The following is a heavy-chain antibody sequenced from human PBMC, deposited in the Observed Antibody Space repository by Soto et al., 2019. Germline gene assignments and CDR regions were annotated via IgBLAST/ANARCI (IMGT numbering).Heavy chain of an antibody. CDR1: GFTFNNAW. CDR2: IKSKTDGVRT. D-gene: IGHD3-10*01. V-gene: IGHV3-15*07. J-gene: IGHJ4*02. Sequence: GGSLRLSCVASGFTFNNAWMNWVRQAPGKGLEWVGRIKSKTDGVRTDYAAPVKGRFTISRDDSKNTLYLQMNSLKTEDTAVYYCAGFGDSSECWGQGSLLTVSS. CDR3: AGFGDSSEC.